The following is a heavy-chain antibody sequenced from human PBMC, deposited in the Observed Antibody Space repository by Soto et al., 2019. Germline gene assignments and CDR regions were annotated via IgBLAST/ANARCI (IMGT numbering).Heavy chain of an antibody. V-gene: IGHV3-23*01. CDR1: GFTFSSYA. Sequence: EVQLLESGGGLVQPGGSLRLSCAASGFTFSSYAMSWVRQAPGKGLEWVSAISGSGGSTYYADSVKGRFTISRDNSKNTLYLQMNSLRAEDTAVHYCAKDKGGRSSGWYDYWGQGTLVTVSS. D-gene: IGHD6-19*01. J-gene: IGHJ4*02. CDR3: AKDKGGRSSGWYDY. CDR2: ISGSGGST.